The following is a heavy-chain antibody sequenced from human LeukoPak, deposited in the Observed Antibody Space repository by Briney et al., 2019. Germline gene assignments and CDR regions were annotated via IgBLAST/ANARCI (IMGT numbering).Heavy chain of an antibody. V-gene: IGHV4-59*01. CDR1: GGSISNFY. D-gene: IGHD3-10*01. J-gene: IGHJ6*04. CDR2: IYYSGTT. Sequence: SETLSLTCTVSGGSISNFYWSWIRQPPGGGLGWIGYIYYSGTTNYNPSLKSRVTMSVDASKNQFSLWLTSVTAADTAVYYCARLARLALLRGVTGYHSLDVWGKGTKVTVSS. CDR3: ARLARLALLRGVTGYHSLDV.